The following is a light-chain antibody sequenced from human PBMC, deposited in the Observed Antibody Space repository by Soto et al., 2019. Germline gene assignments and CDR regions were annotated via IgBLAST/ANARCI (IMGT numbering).Light chain of an antibody. J-gene: IGKJ2*01. Sequence: DIQMTQSPSSLSASVGDRVTITCQASRDISVYLNWYQQKPGKPPKLLVFDASNLKTGVPSRLIGSGSGTHFTFTISSLQPEDIATYYCQQYDNFPPYTFGQGTRLEIK. CDR1: RDISVY. CDR2: DAS. CDR3: QQYDNFPPYT. V-gene: IGKV1-33*01.